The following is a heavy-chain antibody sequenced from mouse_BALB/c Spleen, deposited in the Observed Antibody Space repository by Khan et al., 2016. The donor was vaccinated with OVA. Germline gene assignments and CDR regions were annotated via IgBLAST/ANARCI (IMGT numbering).Heavy chain of an antibody. D-gene: IGHD3-3*01. V-gene: IGHV3-2*02. J-gene: IGHJ3*01. CDR1: GYSITSDYA. Sequence: QLQESGPGLVKPSQSLSLTCTVTGYSITSDYAWNWIRQFPGNRLEWMGYITYSGRTSYTPSLKSRISITRDTSKNQFFLQLNSVTIDDNATYYCSGGRAYWGQGTLVTVSA. CDR3: SGGRAY. CDR2: ITYSGRT.